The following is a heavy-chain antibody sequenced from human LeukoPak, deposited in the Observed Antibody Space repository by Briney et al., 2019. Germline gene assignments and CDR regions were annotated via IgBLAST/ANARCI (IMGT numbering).Heavy chain of an antibody. CDR1: GFTFSDYG. CDR3: VSPVFINF. Sequence: GGSLRLSCAASGFTFSDYGMHWVRQAPGKGLEWVAIIWYDESKKYYEDSVKGRFTISRDNSKNTVHLQMSSLRPEDTAVYYCVSPVFINFWGQGTLVTVSS. V-gene: IGHV3-30*02. J-gene: IGHJ4*01. CDR2: IWYDESKK. D-gene: IGHD1-14*01.